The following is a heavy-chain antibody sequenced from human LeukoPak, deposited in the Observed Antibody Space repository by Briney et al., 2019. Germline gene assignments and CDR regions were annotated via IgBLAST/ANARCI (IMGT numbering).Heavy chain of an antibody. CDR1: GFTFSSFA. V-gene: IGHV3-23*01. CDR2: ISASGGST. J-gene: IGHJ5*02. CDR3: ARESTPLRGAFDP. D-gene: IGHD5-24*01. Sequence: GSLRLSCAASGFTFSSFATSWVRQAPGKGLEWVSGISASGGSTYYADSVKGRFTISRHTSKNTLYLQMNSLRAENTAVYYCARESTPLRGAFDPWGPGTLVTVSS.